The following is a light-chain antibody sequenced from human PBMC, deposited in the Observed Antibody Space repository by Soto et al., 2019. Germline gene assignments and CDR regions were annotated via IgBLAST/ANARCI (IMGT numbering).Light chain of an antibody. CDR3: QQRSNWPPGT. CDR2: DAS. J-gene: IGKJ4*01. CDR1: QSVSSY. Sequence: EIVLTQSPATLSLSPGERATLSCRASQSVSSYLAWYQQKPGQAPRLLIYDASNRATGIPARFSGSGSGTDFTLTISSLEPEDFAAYYCQQRSNWPPGTFGGGTKVEIK. V-gene: IGKV3-11*01.